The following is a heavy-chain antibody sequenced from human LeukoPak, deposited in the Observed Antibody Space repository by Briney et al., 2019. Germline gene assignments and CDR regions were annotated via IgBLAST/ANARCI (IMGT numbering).Heavy chain of an antibody. Sequence: SETLSLTCAVYGGSFSGYYWSWILQPPEKGLEWIGEINHSGSTNYNPSLKSRVTISVDTSKNQFSLKLSSVTAADAAVYYCARLEKWLAYYFDSWGQGTLVTVSS. CDR3: ARLEKWLAYYFDS. J-gene: IGHJ4*02. V-gene: IGHV4-34*01. D-gene: IGHD6-19*01. CDR1: GGSFSGYY. CDR2: INHSGST.